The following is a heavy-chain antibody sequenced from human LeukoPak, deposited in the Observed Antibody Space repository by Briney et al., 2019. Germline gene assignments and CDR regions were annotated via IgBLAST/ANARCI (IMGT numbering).Heavy chain of an antibody. CDR2: IYTSGST. J-gene: IGHJ4*02. Sequence: SETLSLTCTVSGGSIGSGSYYWSWIRQPAGKGLEWIGRIYTSGSTNYNPSLKSRVTISVDTSKNQFSLKLSSVTAADTAVYYCARGNGYYFDYWGQGTLVTVSS. CDR3: ARGNGYYFDY. V-gene: IGHV4-61*02. CDR1: GGSIGSGSYY.